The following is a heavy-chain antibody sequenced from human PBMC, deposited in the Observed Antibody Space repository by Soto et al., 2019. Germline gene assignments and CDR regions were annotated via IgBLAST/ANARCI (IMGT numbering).Heavy chain of an antibody. D-gene: IGHD1-26*01. J-gene: IGHJ6*02. V-gene: IGHV3-30-3*01. CDR3: ARDMRKWEPRDYYYGMDV. CDR1: GFTFSSYA. Sequence: GGSLRLSCAASGFTFSSYAMHWVRQAPGKGLEWVAVISYDGSNKYYADSVKGRFTISRDNSKNTLYLQMNSLRAEDTAVYYCARDMRKWEPRDYYYGMDVWGQGTTVTVSS. CDR2: ISYDGSNK.